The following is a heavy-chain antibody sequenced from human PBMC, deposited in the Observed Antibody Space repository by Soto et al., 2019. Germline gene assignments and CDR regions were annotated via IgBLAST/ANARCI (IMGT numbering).Heavy chain of an antibody. J-gene: IGHJ6*02. CDR2: IYYSGST. V-gene: IGHV4-39*01. D-gene: IGHD5-12*01. CDR3: ARQQKGWLPIYYYDGMDV. Sequence: QLQLQESGPGLVKPSETLSLTCTVSGGSISSSSYYWGWIRQPPGKGLEWIGSIYYSGSTYYNPSLKSRVTISVDTSKTQFSLKLSSVTAADTAVYYCARQQKGWLPIYYYDGMDVWGQGTTVTVSS. CDR1: GGSISSSSYY.